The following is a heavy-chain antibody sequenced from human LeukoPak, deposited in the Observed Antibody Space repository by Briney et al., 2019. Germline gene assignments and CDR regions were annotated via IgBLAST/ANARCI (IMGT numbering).Heavy chain of an antibody. CDR1: GFTFSSYA. CDR2: ISGSGGST. V-gene: IGHV3-23*01. J-gene: IGHJ4*02. D-gene: IGHD3-10*01. CDR3: ARNTNLWFGELPPY. Sequence: PGGSLRHSCAASGFTFSSYAMSWVRQAPGKGLEWVSAISGSGGSTYYADSVKGRFTISRDNSKNTLYLQMNSLRAEDTAVYYCARNTNLWFGELPPYWGQGTLVTVSS.